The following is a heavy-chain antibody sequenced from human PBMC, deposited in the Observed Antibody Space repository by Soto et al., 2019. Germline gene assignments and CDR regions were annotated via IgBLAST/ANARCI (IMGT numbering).Heavy chain of an antibody. Sequence: GGSLRLSCAASGFTFSSYGMHWVRQAPGKGLEWVAVISYDGSNKYYADSVKGRFTISRDNSKNTLYLQMNSLRAEDTAVYYCAKDLEGPPDSPLIDYWGQGTLVTVSS. CDR2: ISYDGSNK. CDR1: GFTFSSYG. V-gene: IGHV3-30*18. D-gene: IGHD3-3*01. J-gene: IGHJ4*02. CDR3: AKDLEGPPDSPLIDY.